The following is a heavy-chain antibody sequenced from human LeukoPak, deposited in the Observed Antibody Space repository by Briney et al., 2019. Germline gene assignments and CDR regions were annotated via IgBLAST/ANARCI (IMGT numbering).Heavy chain of an antibody. D-gene: IGHD2-2*01. V-gene: IGHV1-8*01. J-gene: IGHJ6*02. CDR3: ARMFVVVPAATAYYYYYGMDV. Sequence: GASVKVSCKASGYTFTSYDINWVRQATGQGLEWMGWMNPNSGNTGYAQKFQGRVTMTRNTSISTAYMELSSLRSEDTAVYYCARMFVVVPAATAYYYYYGMDVWGQGTTVTVSS. CDR2: MNPNSGNT. CDR1: GYTFTSYD.